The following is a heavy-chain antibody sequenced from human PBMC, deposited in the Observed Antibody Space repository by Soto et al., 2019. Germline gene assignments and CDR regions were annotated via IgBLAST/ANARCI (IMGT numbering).Heavy chain of an antibody. J-gene: IGHJ6*02. CDR1: GGSLSNYG. D-gene: IGHD3-22*01. CDR2: IIPVFGTP. Sequence: QVQLVQSGAEVKKPGSSVKVSCKASGGSLSNYGISWVRQAPGQGLEWMGAIIPVFGTPNDAQKCQDRVTITADESTNTVDMEVRSLTSEDTAVYYCARGDATKIVVTTYYAMDVWVQGTTVTVSS. CDR3: ARGDATKIVVTTYYAMDV. V-gene: IGHV1-69*12.